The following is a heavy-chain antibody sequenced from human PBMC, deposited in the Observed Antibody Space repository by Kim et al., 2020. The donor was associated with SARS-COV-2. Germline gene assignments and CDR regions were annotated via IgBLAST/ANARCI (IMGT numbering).Heavy chain of an antibody. D-gene: IGHD3-10*01. V-gene: IGHV3-9*01. Sequence: YADSVKGRFTISRDNAKNSLYLQMNSLRAEDTALYYCAKDSSSSYWYFDLWGRGTLVTVSS. J-gene: IGHJ2*01. CDR3: AKDSSSSYWYFDL.